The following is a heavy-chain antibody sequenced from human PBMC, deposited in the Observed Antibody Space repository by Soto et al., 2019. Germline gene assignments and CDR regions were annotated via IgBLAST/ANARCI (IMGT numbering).Heavy chain of an antibody. CDR3: AKNGLDNSPSTIDS. Sequence: GGSLRLSCAASGFTFRNNVLSWVRQAPGKGLDWVSGITGSGRDTYYADSVKGRFTISRDNSKNMVFLQMNSLRAEDTALYYCAKNGLDNSPSTIDSWGPGTLVTVSS. J-gene: IGHJ4*02. CDR2: ITGSGRDT. D-gene: IGHD2-8*01. V-gene: IGHV3-23*01. CDR1: GFTFRNNV.